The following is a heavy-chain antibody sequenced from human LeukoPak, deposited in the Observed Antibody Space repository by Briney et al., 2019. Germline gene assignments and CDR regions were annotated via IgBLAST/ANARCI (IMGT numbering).Heavy chain of an antibody. CDR1: GFTFSSYW. CDR2: INSDGSST. V-gene: IGHV3-74*01. Sequence: PGGSLRLSCAASGFTFSSYWMHWVRQAPEKGLVWVSRINSDGSSTSYADSVKGRFTISRDNAKNTLYLQMNSLRAEDTAVYYCARDNQWELRRWFDPWGQGTLVTVSS. CDR3: ARDNQWELRRWFDP. D-gene: IGHD1-26*01. J-gene: IGHJ5*02.